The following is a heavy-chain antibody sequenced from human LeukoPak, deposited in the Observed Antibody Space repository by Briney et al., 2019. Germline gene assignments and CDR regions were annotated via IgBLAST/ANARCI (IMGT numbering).Heavy chain of an antibody. CDR2: IIPIFGSA. V-gene: IGHV1-69*13. Sequence: GASVKVSCKASGGTFRRFAMSWVRQAPGQGLEWMGGIIPIFGSANYAQKFRGRVTITADESTSTAYMELSSLRSEDTAVYYCARTLGYCSGGSCYGSDLGYWGQGTLVTVSS. J-gene: IGHJ4*02. D-gene: IGHD2-15*01. CDR3: ARTLGYCSGGSCYGSDLGY. CDR1: GGTFRRFA.